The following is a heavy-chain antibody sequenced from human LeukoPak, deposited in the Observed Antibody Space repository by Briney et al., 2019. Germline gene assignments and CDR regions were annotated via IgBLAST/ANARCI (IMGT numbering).Heavy chain of an antibody. V-gene: IGHV1-18*01. J-gene: IGHJ4*02. CDR1: GYTFTSYG. Sequence: ASVKVSCKASGYTFTSYGISWVRQAPGQGLEWMGWISAYNGNTNYAQKLQGRVTMTTDTSTSTAYMELRSLRSDDTAVYYCASAGYSYGPLPLGYWGQGTLVTVSS. CDR2: ISAYNGNT. D-gene: IGHD5-18*01. CDR3: ASAGYSYGPLPLGY.